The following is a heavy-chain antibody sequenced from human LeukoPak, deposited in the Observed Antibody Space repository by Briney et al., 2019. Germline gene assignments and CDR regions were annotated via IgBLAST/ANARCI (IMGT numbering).Heavy chain of an antibody. J-gene: IGHJ4*02. V-gene: IGHV3-21*01. CDR3: ATYIAARHSHSGY. CDR2: ISHSGDRT. Sequence: PGGSLRLSCKASGITFRIHGMFWVRQAPGKGLEWVSAISHSGDRTYYADSVKGRFTISRDNAKNSLYLQMNSLRAEDTAVYYCATYIAARHSHSGYWGQGTLVTVSS. D-gene: IGHD6-6*01. CDR1: GITFRIHG.